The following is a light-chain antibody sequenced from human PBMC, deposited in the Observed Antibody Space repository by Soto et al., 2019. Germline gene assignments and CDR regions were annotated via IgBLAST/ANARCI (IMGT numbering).Light chain of an antibody. CDR3: QQSYNTPRT. Sequence: DIQMTQSPSSLSASVGDRVTITCRASHSNSSYLNWYQQKPGKAPKLLIYAVSTLQGGVPPRFSGSGSGTDFTLTTSSLQPEDFATYYCQQSYNTPRTLGQGTKLEIK. J-gene: IGKJ2*01. CDR1: HSNSSY. V-gene: IGKV1-39*01. CDR2: AVS.